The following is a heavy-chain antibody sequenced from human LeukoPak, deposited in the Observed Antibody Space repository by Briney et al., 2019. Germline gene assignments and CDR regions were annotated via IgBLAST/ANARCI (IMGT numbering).Heavy chain of an antibody. Sequence: SETLSLTCTVSGDSISSYYWSWIRQPAGKGLEWIGRIYTSGITNYNPSLKSRVTMSVDTSKNQFSLKLSSVTAADTAVYYCARQLYYGSGSYYMNWFDPWGQGTLVTVSS. CDR1: GDSISSYY. CDR2: IYTSGIT. J-gene: IGHJ5*02. CDR3: ARQLYYGSGSYYMNWFDP. V-gene: IGHV4-4*07. D-gene: IGHD3-10*01.